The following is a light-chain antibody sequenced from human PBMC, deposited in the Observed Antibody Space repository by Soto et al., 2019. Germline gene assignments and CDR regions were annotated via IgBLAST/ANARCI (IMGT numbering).Light chain of an antibody. CDR3: QQYGNSAWT. CDR2: GAS. CDR1: QSVRSSY. Sequence: EMVLTQSPGTQSLSPGERATLSCRASQSVRSSYLAWYQQKPGQAPRLLIYGASSRATGIPDRFSGSGSGTDFTLTISRLEPEDFAVYYCQQYGNSAWTFGQGTKGDTK. J-gene: IGKJ1*01. V-gene: IGKV3-20*01.